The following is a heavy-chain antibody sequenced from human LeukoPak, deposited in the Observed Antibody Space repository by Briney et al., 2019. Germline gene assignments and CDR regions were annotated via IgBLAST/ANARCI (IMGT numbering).Heavy chain of an antibody. D-gene: IGHD1-1*01. CDR1: GGSLSGYY. Sequence: SETLSLTCAVYGGSLSGYYWSWIRQPPGKGLEWIGEINYRGSTNYNPSLKSRVTISLDTSKNQFSLKLSSVTAADTAVYYCARQSWNDYYWGQGTLVTVSS. J-gene: IGHJ4*02. CDR3: ARQSWNDYY. V-gene: IGHV4-34*01. CDR2: INYRGST.